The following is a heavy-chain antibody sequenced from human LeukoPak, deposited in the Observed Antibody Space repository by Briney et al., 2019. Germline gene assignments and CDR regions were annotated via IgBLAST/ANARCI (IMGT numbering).Heavy chain of an antibody. D-gene: IGHD3-10*01. CDR1: IFTFSTSA. Sequence: PGGSLRLSCAASIFTFSTSAMSWVRQAPGKGLEWVSSISTTVGNTYYADSVKGRFTISRDNSNHTLYLQMSSLTAEDTAVYYCTKRAEFGGFDPWGQGTLVTVSS. CDR3: TKRAEFGGFDP. CDR2: ISTTVGNT. V-gene: IGHV3-23*01. J-gene: IGHJ5*02.